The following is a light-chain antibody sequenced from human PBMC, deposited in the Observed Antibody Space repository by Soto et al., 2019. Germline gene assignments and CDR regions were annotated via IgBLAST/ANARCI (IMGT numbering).Light chain of an antibody. CDR1: SSDVGSYNL. CDR3: GSYAGSSNVV. CDR2: EVS. Sequence: QSALTQPASVSGSPGQSITISCTGTSSDVGSYNLVSWYQQHPGKAPKLMIYEVSKRPSGVSNRFSGSKSGNTASLTISGLQAEDEADYYCGSYAGSSNVVFGGGTQLTVL. V-gene: IGLV2-23*02. J-gene: IGLJ2*01.